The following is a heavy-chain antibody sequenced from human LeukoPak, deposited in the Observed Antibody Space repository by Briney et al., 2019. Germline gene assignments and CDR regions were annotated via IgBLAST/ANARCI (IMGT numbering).Heavy chain of an antibody. CDR1: DDAISTTAYY. J-gene: IGHJ4*02. V-gene: IGHV4-39*01. CDR2: IYYNGNT. CDR3: ARHFRFLGFGELLAFDN. D-gene: IGHD3-10*01. Sequence: SETLSLTFSVSDDAISTTAYYWGWVRQSPGKGLEWIGSIYYNGNTYYHPSLKSRISISIDTSENQFSLNLNSVTAADSAVYYCARHFRFLGFGELLAFDNWGQGTRVIVSS.